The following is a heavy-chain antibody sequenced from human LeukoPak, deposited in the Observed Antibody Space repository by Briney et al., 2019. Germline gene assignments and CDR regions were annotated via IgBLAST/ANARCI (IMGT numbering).Heavy chain of an antibody. D-gene: IGHD3-22*01. CDR2: THISGST. CDR3: ARADRSGYFGNVVAFDI. Sequence: SETLSLTCTVSGGSINSGSYSWTWIRQPAGKGLEWIGRTHISGSTHYTPSLKSRVTISIDTSKNEFSLKLSSVTAADTAVYYCARADRSGYFGNVVAFDIWGQGTMVTVSS. J-gene: IGHJ3*02. V-gene: IGHV4-61*02. CDR1: GGSINSGSYS.